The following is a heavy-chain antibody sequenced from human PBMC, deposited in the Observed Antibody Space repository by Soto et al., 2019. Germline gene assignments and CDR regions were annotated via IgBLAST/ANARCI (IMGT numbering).Heavy chain of an antibody. CDR2: ISRDGRTK. J-gene: IGHJ4*02. CDR1: GLTVSNYG. CDR3: TGEVASGY. V-gene: IGHV3-30*03. Sequence: QVQLVESGGGVVQPGRSLRLSCVVCGLTVSNYGMHCVRQAPGKGLEWVAVISRDGRTKFYADSVKDRFTISRDNSRNTLFLEMNSLRSDDMAVYYCTGEVASGYWGQGTLVTVSS. D-gene: IGHD2-8*02.